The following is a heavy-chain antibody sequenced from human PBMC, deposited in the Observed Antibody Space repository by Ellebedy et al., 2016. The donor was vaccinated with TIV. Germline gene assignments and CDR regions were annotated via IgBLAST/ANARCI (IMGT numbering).Heavy chain of an antibody. CDR2: IYSGGTT. Sequence: GGSLRLSCAASGFTVSSNYISWVRQPPGKGLEWVSTIYSGGTTYYADSVKGRVAISRDNSKNTVSFQMDSLRAEDTAVYYCAREGYDIMTGYSNGMDVWGQGTTVTVSS. V-gene: IGHV3-66*01. CDR1: GFTVSSNY. D-gene: IGHD3-9*01. J-gene: IGHJ6*02. CDR3: AREGYDIMTGYSNGMDV.